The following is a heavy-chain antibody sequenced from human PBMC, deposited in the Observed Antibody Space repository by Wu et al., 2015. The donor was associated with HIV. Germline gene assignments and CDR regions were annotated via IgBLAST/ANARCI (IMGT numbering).Heavy chain of an antibody. CDR3: AGAKDRSYYYGSGINGHYYGMDV. CDR2: IIPIFGTT. V-gene: IGHV1-69*05. D-gene: IGHD3-10*01. CDR1: GGTFSNYV. J-gene: IGHJ6*02. Sequence: QVHLEQSGAEVKKPGSSVKVSCKASGGTFSNYVISWVRQAPGQGLEWMGGIIPIFGTTNYAQKFQGRVTITTDESTSTAYMELSSLRSEDTAVYYCAGAKDRSYYYGSGINGHYYGMDVWGQGTTVTVSS.